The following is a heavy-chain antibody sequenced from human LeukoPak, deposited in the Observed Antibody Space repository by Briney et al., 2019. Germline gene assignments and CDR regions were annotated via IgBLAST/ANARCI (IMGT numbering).Heavy chain of an antibody. CDR2: IYYGGIA. D-gene: IGHD5-24*01. CDR1: GDSIRSYY. CDR3: ARRHHNWDY. V-gene: IGHV4-59*08. J-gene: IGHJ4*02. Sequence: SETLSLTCTVSGDSIRSYYWSWIRQPPGKGLEWIGYIYYGGIANYTPSLKSRVTISLDTSKNQFSLKLNSVTAADTAVYYCARRHHNWDYWGQGTLVTVSS.